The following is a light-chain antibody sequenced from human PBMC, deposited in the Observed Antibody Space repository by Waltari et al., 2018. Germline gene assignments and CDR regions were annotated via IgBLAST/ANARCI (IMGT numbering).Light chain of an antibody. Sequence: HSALTSPPSVSGPPRLPVTILCTGPSRDIGGYHSVSWYQQRPGKVPKLIIYDVIVRPSGVPDRFSGSKSGNTASLTISGLQSEDEAHYHCCSYAGRYTFIFGGGTKLTVL. V-gene: IGLV2-11*01. CDR1: SRDIGGYHS. J-gene: IGLJ2*01. CDR2: DVI. CDR3: CSYAGRYTFI.